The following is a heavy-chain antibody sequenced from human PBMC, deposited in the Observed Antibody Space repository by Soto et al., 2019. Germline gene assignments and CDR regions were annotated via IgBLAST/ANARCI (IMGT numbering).Heavy chain of an antibody. J-gene: IGHJ4*02. CDR1: GFTFSSYA. V-gene: IGHV3-23*01. Sequence: EVQLLESGGGLVQPGGSLRLSCAASGFTFSSYAMSWVRQAPGKGLEWVSAISDSADSTSYPDSGEGRFSISRDNSKNTLYLQMNSLRVDDTAVYYCAKKGHTSDGYDYFDYWGQGTLVTVSS. CDR2: ISDSADST. D-gene: IGHD6-19*01. CDR3: AKKGHTSDGYDYFDY.